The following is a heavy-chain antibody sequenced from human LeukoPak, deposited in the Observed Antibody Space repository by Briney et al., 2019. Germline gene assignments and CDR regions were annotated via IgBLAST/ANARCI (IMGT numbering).Heavy chain of an antibody. V-gene: IGHV1-69*04. CDR1: GGTFSSYA. J-gene: IGHJ4*02. CDR2: IIPILGTA. D-gene: IGHD3-10*01. CDR3: ARRGNYGSSFDY. Sequence: SVKVSCKASGGTFSSYAISWVRQAPGQGLEWMGRIIPILGTANYAQKFQGRVTIIADKSTSTAYMELSSLRSEDTAVYYCARRGNYGSSFDYWGQGTLVTVSS.